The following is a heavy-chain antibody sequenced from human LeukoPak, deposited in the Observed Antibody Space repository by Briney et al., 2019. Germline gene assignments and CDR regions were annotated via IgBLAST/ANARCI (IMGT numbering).Heavy chain of an antibody. CDR3: ARQSSSSGMDV. CDR1: GDSISSSNW. D-gene: IGHD2-2*01. V-gene: IGHV4-4*02. J-gene: IGHJ6*02. CDR2: IYHSGST. Sequence: SETLSLTCAVSGDSISSSNWWSWVRQPPGKGLEWIGEIYHSGSTNYNPSLKSRVTISIDKSKNQFSLILTSLTAADTAVYYCARQSSSSGMDVWGQGTTVTVSS.